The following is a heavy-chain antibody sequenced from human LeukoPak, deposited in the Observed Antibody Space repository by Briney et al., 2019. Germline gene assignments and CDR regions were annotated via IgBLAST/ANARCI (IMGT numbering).Heavy chain of an antibody. CDR2: INPNSGGT. D-gene: IGHD3-10*01. Sequence: ASVKVSCKASGYTFTGYYMHWVRQAPGQGLEWMGRINPNSGGTNYAQKFQGRVTMTRDTSTSTAYMELSRLRSDDTAVYYCARDPDYYGSGSYYNGDDYWGQGTLVTVSS. CDR3: ARDPDYYGSGSYYNGDDY. J-gene: IGHJ4*02. CDR1: GYTFTGYY. V-gene: IGHV1-2*06.